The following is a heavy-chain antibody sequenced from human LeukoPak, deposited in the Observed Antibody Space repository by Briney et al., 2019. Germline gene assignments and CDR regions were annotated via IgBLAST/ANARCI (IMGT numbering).Heavy chain of an antibody. CDR3: ARDDSSSSGWASFDY. CDR1: GYTFTSYD. D-gene: IGHD6-6*01. J-gene: IGHJ4*02. CDR2: MNPNSGNT. V-gene: IGHV1-8*03. Sequence: ASVKVSCKASGYTFTSYDINWVRQATGQGLEWMGWMNPNSGNTGYAQKFQGRVTITRNTAISTAYKELSSLRSEDTAVYCCARDDSSSSGWASFDYWGQGTLVTVSS.